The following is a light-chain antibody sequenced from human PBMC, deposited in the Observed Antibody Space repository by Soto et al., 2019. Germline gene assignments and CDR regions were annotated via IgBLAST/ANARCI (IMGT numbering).Light chain of an antibody. Sequence: EIVLTQSPGTLSLSPGERATFSCRASQSISSNYLAWYQQKPGQAPRLLISGASSRATGIPDRFSGSGSGADFTLTISRLEPEDFAVYYCQQCDSSITFGQGTRLEIK. CDR3: QQCDSSIT. CDR1: QSISSNY. J-gene: IGKJ5*01. CDR2: GAS. V-gene: IGKV3-20*01.